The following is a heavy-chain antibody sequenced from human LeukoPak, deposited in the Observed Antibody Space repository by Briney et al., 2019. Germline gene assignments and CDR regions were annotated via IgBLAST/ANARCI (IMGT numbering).Heavy chain of an antibody. CDR3: AKDRSSNWALDY. CDR2: ISYDGSDK. Sequence: PGRSLRLSCAASGFTFSSSGMHWVRQAPGNGLEWVAVISYDGSDKYYADSVKGRFTISRDNSKNTLYLQMNSLRAEDTAVYYCAKDRSSNWALDYWGQGTLVTVSS. CDR1: GFTFSSSG. D-gene: IGHD1-1*01. V-gene: IGHV3-30*18. J-gene: IGHJ4*02.